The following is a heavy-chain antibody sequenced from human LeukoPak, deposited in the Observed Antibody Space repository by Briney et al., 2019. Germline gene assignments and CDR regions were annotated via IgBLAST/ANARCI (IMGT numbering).Heavy chain of an antibody. J-gene: IGHJ4*02. CDR1: GGSISSSSYY. Sequence: SETLSLTCTVSGGSISSSSYYWGWIRQPPGKGLEWIGSIYYSGSTYYNPSLKSRVTISVDTSKNQFSLKLSSVTAADTAVYYCARHVHIDYDFWSGYYRFDYWGQGTLVTVSS. D-gene: IGHD3-3*01. V-gene: IGHV4-39*01. CDR2: IYYSGST. CDR3: ARHVHIDYDFWSGYYRFDY.